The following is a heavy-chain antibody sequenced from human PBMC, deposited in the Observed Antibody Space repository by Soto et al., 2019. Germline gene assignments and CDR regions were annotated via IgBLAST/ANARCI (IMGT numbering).Heavy chain of an antibody. D-gene: IGHD2-2*02. Sequence: SETLSLTCAVYGGSFSGYYWSWIRQPPGKGLEWIGEINHSGSTNYNPSLKSRVTISVDTSKNQFSLKLSSVTAADTAVYYCAMTVVVPAAIQGAHNWFDPWGQGTLVTVSS. CDR1: GGSFSGYY. CDR3: AMTVVVPAAIQGAHNWFDP. CDR2: INHSGST. V-gene: IGHV4-34*01. J-gene: IGHJ5*02.